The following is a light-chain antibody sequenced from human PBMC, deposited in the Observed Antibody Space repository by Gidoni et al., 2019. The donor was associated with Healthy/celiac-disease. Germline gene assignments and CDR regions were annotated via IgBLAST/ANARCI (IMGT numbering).Light chain of an antibody. CDR3: QQYNNWPLFG. Sequence: EIVMTQSPATLSVSPGERATLSCRASQSVSSNLAWYQQKPGQAPRLLIYGASTRATGIPARFSGSGSGTEFTLTISSLQSEDFAVYYCQQYNNWPLFGFXPXTKVDIK. V-gene: IGKV3-15*01. CDR1: QSVSSN. J-gene: IGKJ3*01. CDR2: GAS.